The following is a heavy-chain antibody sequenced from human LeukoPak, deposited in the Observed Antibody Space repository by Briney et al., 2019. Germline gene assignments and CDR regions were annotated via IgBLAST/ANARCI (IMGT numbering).Heavy chain of an antibody. V-gene: IGHV3-23*01. Sequence: GGSLRLSCAASGFTFSSYAMRWVRQAPGKGLEWVSGISGSGGGTNYADSVKGRFTISRDNSNNTLYLQMNSLRVEDTAVYYCAKDIERGYSYGCNDFWGQGTLVTVSS. CDR3: AKDIERGYSYGCNDF. D-gene: IGHD5-18*01. CDR2: ISGSGGGT. J-gene: IGHJ4*02. CDR1: GFTFSSYA.